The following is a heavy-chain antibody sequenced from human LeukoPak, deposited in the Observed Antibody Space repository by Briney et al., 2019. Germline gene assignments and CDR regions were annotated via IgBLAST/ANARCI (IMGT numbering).Heavy chain of an antibody. CDR3: ARESTGGGPLDY. J-gene: IGHJ4*02. CDR1: GGSISSGGYY. D-gene: IGHD1-14*01. Sequence: SETLSLTCTVSGGSISSGGYYWSWICQHPGKGLEWIGYIYYSGSTYYNPSLKSRVTISVDTSKNQFSLKLSSVTAADTAVYYCARESTGGGPLDYWGQGTLVTVSS. V-gene: IGHV4-31*03. CDR2: IYYSGST.